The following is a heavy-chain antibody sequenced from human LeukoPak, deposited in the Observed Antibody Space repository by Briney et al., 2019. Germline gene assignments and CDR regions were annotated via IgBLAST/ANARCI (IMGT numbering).Heavy chain of an antibody. CDR1: GFSLSDYS. D-gene: IGHD2-21*02. J-gene: IGHJ4*02. CDR3: ARGVIAYCGGDCYSSFDY. CDR2: LSGRYSYR. V-gene: IGHV3-21*01. Sequence: GGSLRLSCAASGFSLSDYSMNWVRQAPGKGLEWVSTLSGRYSYRFYADSLKDRFTVSRDDAKNSLDLQMNSLRAEDTAVYYCARGVIAYCGGDCYSSFDYWGQGTLVTVSS.